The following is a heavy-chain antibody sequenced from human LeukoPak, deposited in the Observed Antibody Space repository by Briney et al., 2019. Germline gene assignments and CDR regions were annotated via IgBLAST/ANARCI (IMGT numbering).Heavy chain of an antibody. Sequence: SETLSLTCTVSGVSISSSNSYWGWIRQPPGKGLEWIGSIYYTGNTYYNASLKSRVTISIDTSKNQVSLRLTSVTATDTAMYYCARQTGSGLFTLPGGQGTLVTVSS. J-gene: IGHJ4*02. CDR1: GVSISSSNSY. D-gene: IGHD3/OR15-3a*01. V-gene: IGHV4-39*01. CDR3: ARQTGSGLFTLP. CDR2: IYYTGNT.